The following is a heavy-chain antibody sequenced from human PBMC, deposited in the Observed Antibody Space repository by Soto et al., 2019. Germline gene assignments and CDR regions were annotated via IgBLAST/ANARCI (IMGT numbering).Heavy chain of an antibody. V-gene: IGHV1-2*02. CDR2: INPETGGT. CDR1: GYTFTGYY. D-gene: IGHD2-2*01. Sequence: VQLLQSGADVKTPGASVRVSCKASGYTFTGYYVNWVREAPGQGLEWMGWINPETGGTSYAQKFQGRVTLSRDTSINTAYLELSRLRFDDAAVYFCARERYQVISDGMDVWGQGTTVTVSS. J-gene: IGHJ6*02. CDR3: ARERYQVISDGMDV.